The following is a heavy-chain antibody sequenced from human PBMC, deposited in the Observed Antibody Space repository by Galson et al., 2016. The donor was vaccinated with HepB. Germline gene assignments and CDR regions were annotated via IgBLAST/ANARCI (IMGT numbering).Heavy chain of an antibody. CDR3: AADAYGDFYFGY. Sequence: SVKVSCKASGFTFTSSAVQWVRQARGQRLEWMGWIVVGRGNTNYAQKFQERVTITRDLSTTTVYMEPSSLRSDDTAMYYCAADAYGDFYFGYWGQGTLVTVSS. J-gene: IGHJ4*02. V-gene: IGHV1-58*01. CDR2: IVVGRGNT. CDR1: GFTFTSSA. D-gene: IGHD4-17*01.